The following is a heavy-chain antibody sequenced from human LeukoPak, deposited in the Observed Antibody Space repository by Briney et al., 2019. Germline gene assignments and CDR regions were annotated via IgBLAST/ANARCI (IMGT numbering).Heavy chain of an antibody. CDR3: AREGAPGDSSGYYFYYFDY. J-gene: IGHJ4*02. Sequence: PGGSLRLSCSASGFTFSTYTMNWVRQAPGKGLEWVSYISSGSSTIYYADSVKGRFTISRDNAKNSLYLQMNSLRAEDTAVYYYAREGAPGDSSGYYFYYFDYWGQGTLVTVSS. V-gene: IGHV3-48*04. D-gene: IGHD3-22*01. CDR1: GFTFSTYT. CDR2: ISSGSSTI.